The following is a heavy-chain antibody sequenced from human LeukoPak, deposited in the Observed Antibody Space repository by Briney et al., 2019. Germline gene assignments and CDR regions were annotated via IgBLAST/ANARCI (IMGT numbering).Heavy chain of an antibody. Sequence: GGSLRLSCAASGYTFSSYWMSWVRQAPGKGLEWVANIKQDGSEKYYVDSVKGRFTISRDNAKNSLYLQMNSLRAEDTAVYYRTRTGDEGYFDYWGQGTLVTVSS. CDR1: GYTFSSYW. CDR2: IKQDGSEK. CDR3: TRTGDEGYFDY. J-gene: IGHJ4*02. D-gene: IGHD1-1*01. V-gene: IGHV3-7*03.